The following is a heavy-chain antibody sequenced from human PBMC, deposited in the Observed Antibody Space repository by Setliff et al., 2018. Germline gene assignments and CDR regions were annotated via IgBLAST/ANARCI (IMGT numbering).Heavy chain of an antibody. CDR3: ARDGGDY. CDR2: IKQDGSEK. V-gene: IGHV3-7*01. CDR1: GGSITDRNW. Sequence: ETLSLTCALSGGSITDRNWWNWVRQAPGKGLEWVANIKQDGSEKYYVDSVKGRFTISRDNAKNSLYLQMNSLRAEDTAAYYCARDGGDYWGQGTLVTVSS. J-gene: IGHJ4*02.